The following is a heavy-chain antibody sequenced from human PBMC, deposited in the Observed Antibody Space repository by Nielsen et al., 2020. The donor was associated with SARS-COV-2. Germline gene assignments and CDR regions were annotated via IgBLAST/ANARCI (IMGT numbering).Heavy chain of an antibody. Sequence: SETLSLTCIVSGDSISSYHWSWIRQPPGKGLEWIGYIYYSGSTYYNPSLKSRVTISVDTSKNQFSLKLSSVTAADTAVYYCARAPITMIVVVNAFDIWGQGTMVTVSS. J-gene: IGHJ3*02. V-gene: IGHV4-59*12. CDR1: GDSISSYH. D-gene: IGHD3-22*01. CDR3: ARAPITMIVVVNAFDI. CDR2: IYYSGST.